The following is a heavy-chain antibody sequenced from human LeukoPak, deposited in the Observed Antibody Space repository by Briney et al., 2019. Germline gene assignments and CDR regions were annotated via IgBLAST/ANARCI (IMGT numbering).Heavy chain of an antibody. V-gene: IGHV4-34*01. CDR1: GGSFSGYY. CDR3: ASGYSGYDSGSTNF. Sequence: SETLSLTCAVYGGSFSGYYWSWIRQPPGKGLEWIGEINHSGSTNYNPSLKSRVTISVDTSKNQFSLKLSSVTAADTAVYYCASGYSGYDSGSTNFWGQGTLVTVSS. CDR2: INHSGST. J-gene: IGHJ4*02. D-gene: IGHD5-12*01.